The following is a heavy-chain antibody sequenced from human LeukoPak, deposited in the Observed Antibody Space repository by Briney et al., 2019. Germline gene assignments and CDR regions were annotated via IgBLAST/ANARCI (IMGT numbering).Heavy chain of an antibody. CDR3: ARVRGQWLVRGGFDY. D-gene: IGHD6-19*01. CDR1: GFTLSTYY. J-gene: IGHJ4*02. V-gene: IGHV3-48*03. Sequence: GGSLRLSCAASGFTLSTYYMNWVRQAPGKGLEWVSYISSSGSTIYYADSVKGRFTISRNNAKNSLYLQMNSLRAEDTAVYYCARVRGQWLVRGGFDYWGQGTLVTVSS. CDR2: ISSSGSTI.